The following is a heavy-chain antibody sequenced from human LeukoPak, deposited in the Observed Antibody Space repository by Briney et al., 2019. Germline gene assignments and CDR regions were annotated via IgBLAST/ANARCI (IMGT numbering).Heavy chain of an antibody. CDR2: ISWNSGSI. Sequence: PGGSLRLSCAASGFTFDDYAMHWVRQAPGKGLEWVSGISWNSGSIGYADSVKGRFTISRDNAKNSLYLQMNSLRAEDTALYYCARGSYCSSTSCLFDYWGQGTLVTVSS. V-gene: IGHV3-9*01. CDR1: GFTFDDYA. CDR3: ARGSYCSSTSCLFDY. J-gene: IGHJ4*02. D-gene: IGHD2-2*01.